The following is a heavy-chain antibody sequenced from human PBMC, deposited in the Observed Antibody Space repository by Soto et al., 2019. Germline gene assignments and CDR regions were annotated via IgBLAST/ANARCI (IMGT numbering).Heavy chain of an antibody. J-gene: IGHJ2*01. D-gene: IGHD5-12*01. CDR1: GGTFSSYA. Sequence: QVQLVQSGAEVKKPGSSVKVSCKASGGTFSSYAISWVRQAPGQGLEWMGVIIPIFGTVNYAQKFQGRVTITADESTSTAYMELRSLRSEDTAVYYCARGNHRWLQLWYFDLWGRGTLVTVSS. V-gene: IGHV1-69*12. CDR3: ARGNHRWLQLWYFDL. CDR2: IIPIFGTV.